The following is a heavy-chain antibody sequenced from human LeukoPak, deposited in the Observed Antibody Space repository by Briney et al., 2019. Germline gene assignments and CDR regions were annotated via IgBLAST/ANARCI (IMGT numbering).Heavy chain of an antibody. Sequence: GPSVKVSCKASGYTFTSYYMHWVRQAPGQGLEWMGIINPSGGSTSYAQKFQGRVTMTRDTSTSTVYMELSSLRSEDTAVYYCARDSSPAMVNWNFDYWGRGTLVTVSS. J-gene: IGHJ4*02. CDR3: ARDSSPAMVNWNFDY. D-gene: IGHD5-18*01. V-gene: IGHV1-46*01. CDR2: INPSGGST. CDR1: GYTFTSYY.